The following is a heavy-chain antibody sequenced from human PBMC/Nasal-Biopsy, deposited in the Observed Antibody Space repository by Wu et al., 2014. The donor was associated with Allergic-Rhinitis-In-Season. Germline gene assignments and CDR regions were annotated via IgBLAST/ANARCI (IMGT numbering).Heavy chain of an antibody. CDR2: NHSGST. V-gene: IGHV4-34*01. Sequence: NHSGSTNYNPSLKSRVTISVDTSKNQLSLKLSSVTAADSAIYYCARHDATNSGWYSLFWGQGTLVTVSS. J-gene: IGHJ4*02. D-gene: IGHD6-19*01. CDR3: ARHDATNSGWYSLF.